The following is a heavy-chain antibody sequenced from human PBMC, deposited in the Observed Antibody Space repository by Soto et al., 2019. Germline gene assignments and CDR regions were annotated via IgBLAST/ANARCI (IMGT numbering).Heavy chain of an antibody. CDR1: GFTVSSNP. CDR2: IYGGGTT. D-gene: IGHD3-3*02. J-gene: IGHJ3*02. Sequence: VQVVESGGGLVQPGGSLRLSCAASGFTVSSNPMSWVRQTPGKGLEWVSVIYGGGTTYYADSVKGSFAISRDNSKNTLNLQMNSLRAEDTAVYYCARVKYLSTMDALDMWGQGAMVTVSS. CDR3: ARVKYLSTMDALDM. V-gene: IGHV3-66*01.